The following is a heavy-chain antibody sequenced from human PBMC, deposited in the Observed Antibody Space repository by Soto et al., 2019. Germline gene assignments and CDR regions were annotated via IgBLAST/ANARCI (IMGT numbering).Heavy chain of an antibody. CDR3: ARAGEPPAGFDY. J-gene: IGHJ4*02. Sequence: GSLRLSCAASGFTFSSYSMNWVRQAPGKGLEWVSSISSSSSYIYYADSVKGRFTISRDNAKNSLYLQMNSLRAEDTAVYYCARAGEPPAGFDYWGQGTLVTVSS. CDR1: GFTFSSYS. D-gene: IGHD1-1*01. CDR2: ISSSSSYI. V-gene: IGHV3-21*01.